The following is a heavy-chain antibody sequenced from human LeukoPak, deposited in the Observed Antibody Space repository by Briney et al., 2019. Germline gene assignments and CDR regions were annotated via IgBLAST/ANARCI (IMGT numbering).Heavy chain of an antibody. CDR1: GFTVSSNY. CDR3: TTDATNFDY. V-gene: IGHV3-53*01. J-gene: IGHJ4*02. Sequence: GGSLRLSCAASGFTVSSNYMSWVRQAPGKGLEWVSVIYSGGSTFYADSVKGRFTISRDNSKNTLYLQMNSLKTEDTAVYYCTTDATNFDYWGQGTLVTVSS. CDR2: IYSGGST. D-gene: IGHD2-15*01.